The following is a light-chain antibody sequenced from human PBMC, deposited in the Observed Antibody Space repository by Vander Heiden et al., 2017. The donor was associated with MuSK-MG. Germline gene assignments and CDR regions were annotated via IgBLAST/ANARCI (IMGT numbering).Light chain of an antibody. V-gene: IGKV3-15*01. CDR2: GAS. J-gene: IGKJ4*01. Sequence: EIVMTQSPATLSVSPGERATLSCRASQSVSSNLAWYQQKPGQAPRLLIYGASTRATGIPARFSGSGSGTEFTLTISSLQSEDFPVYYCQQDNNWPMTFGGGTKVEIK. CDR1: QSVSSN. CDR3: QQDNNWPMT.